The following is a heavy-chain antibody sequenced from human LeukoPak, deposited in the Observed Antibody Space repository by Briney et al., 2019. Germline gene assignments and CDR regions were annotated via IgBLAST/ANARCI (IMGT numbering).Heavy chain of an antibody. CDR1: GFIFSPYS. V-gene: IGHV3-48*02. CDR3: ARDSHYAFDI. CDR2: ISASSRNI. Sequence: PGGSLRLSCGASGFIFSPYSVNWVRQAPGKGLEWISYISASSRNIDHADSVKRRFTNSKDNAKNSLYLQMNSLRDEDTAVYYCARDSHYAFDIWGQGTMVTVSS. J-gene: IGHJ3*02.